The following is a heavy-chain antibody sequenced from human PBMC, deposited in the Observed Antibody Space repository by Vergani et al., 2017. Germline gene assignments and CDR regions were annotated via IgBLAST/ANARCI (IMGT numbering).Heavy chain of an antibody. V-gene: IGHV3-13*01. CDR3: ARGEATLSYYYYGMDV. Sequence: EVQLLESGGGLVQPGGSLRLSCAASGFTFSSYAMSWVRQAPGKGLEWVSAIGTAGDTYYPGSVKGRFTISRENAKNSLYLQMNSLRAGDTAVYYCARGEATLSYYYYGMDVWGQGTTVTVSS. CDR2: IGTAGDT. D-gene: IGHD5-12*01. CDR1: GFTFSSYA. J-gene: IGHJ6*02.